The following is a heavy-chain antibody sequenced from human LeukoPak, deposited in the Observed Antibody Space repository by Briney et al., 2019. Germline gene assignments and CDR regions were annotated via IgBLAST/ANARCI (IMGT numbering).Heavy chain of an antibody. CDR3: VTVGMTSIWSYLRFDP. CDR1: GFTFSTNS. Sequence: PGGSLRLSCSASGFTFSTNSMRWVRQAPGKGLEFVSAITSNGGSTYYADSVKGRFTISRDNSKNTLYLQMSSLRAEDTAVYYCVTVGMTSIWSYLRFDPRGQGTLVSVSS. D-gene: IGHD1-26*01. J-gene: IGHJ5*02. V-gene: IGHV3-64D*08. CDR2: ITSNGGST.